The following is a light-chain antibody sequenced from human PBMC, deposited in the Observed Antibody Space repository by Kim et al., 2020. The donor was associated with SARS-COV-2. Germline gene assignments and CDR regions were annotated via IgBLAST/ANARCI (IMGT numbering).Light chain of an antibody. Sequence: GQEIRITRQGGSLRSYEASWYQQKREQAPVLVICGKNSRPSGIGYRFAGSSAGNADSLTTTGAEAEDEAYYCCNSRDSSGNHWVFGGGTKLTVL. V-gene: IGLV3-19*01. J-gene: IGLJ3*02. CDR2: GKN. CDR3: NSRDSSGNHWV. CDR1: SLRSYE.